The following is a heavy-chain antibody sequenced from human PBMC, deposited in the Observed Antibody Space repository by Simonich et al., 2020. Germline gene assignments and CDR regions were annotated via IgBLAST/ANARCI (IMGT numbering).Heavy chain of an antibody. V-gene: IGHV1-2*02. CDR3: ARGALTGDYYYMDV. D-gene: IGHD7-27*01. CDR2: INPNRGGT. Sequence: QVQLVQSGAEVKKPGASVKVSCKASGYTFTGYYMHWVRQAPGQGLEWMGWINPNRGGTNYAKKFQGRVTMTRDTSISTAYMELSRLRSDDTAVYYCARGALTGDYYYMDVWGKGTTVTVSS. J-gene: IGHJ6*03. CDR1: GYTFTGYY.